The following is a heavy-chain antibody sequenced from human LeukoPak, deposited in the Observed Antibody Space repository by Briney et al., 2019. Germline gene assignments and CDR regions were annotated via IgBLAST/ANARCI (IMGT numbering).Heavy chain of an antibody. CDR3: ARDSIVVVIDYYFDY. CDR1: GFTFSSYW. J-gene: IGHJ4*02. CDR2: INSDGSST. V-gene: IGHV3-74*01. D-gene: IGHD3-22*01. Sequence: PGGSLRLSCAASGFTFSSYWMHWVRQAPGKGLVWVSRINSDGSSTSYADSVKGRFTISRDNAKNTLYLQMNSLGAEDTAVYYCARDSIVVVIDYYFDYWGQGTLVTVSS.